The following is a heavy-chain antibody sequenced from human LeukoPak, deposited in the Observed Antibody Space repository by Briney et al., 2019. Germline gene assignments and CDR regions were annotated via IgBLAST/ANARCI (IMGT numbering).Heavy chain of an antibody. CDR3: TTDPGARFGVGYYYYGMDV. CDR1: GFTFSSYW. D-gene: IGHD3-10*01. V-gene: IGHV3-15*07. Sequence: GGSLRLSCAASGFTFSSYWMNWARQAPGKGLEWVGRIKSKTDGGTTDYAAPVKGRFTISRDDSKNTLYLQMNSLKTEDTAVYYCTTDPGARFGVGYYYYGMDVWGQGTTVTVSS. J-gene: IGHJ6*02. CDR2: IKSKTDGGTT.